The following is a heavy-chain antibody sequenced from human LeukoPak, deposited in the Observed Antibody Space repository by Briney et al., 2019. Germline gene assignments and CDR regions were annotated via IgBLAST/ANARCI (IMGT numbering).Heavy chain of an antibody. J-gene: IGHJ4*02. CDR2: ISNSDTTI. CDR1: GFTFCRYE. Sequence: GGSLTLSCAASGFTFCRYEMKWVRDARGGALQWVSYISNSDTTIFYADSVKGRFTISRDNAKNSLYLQMNSLRAEDTAVYYCARRYGGYGDYWGQGTLVTVSS. V-gene: IGHV3-48*03. CDR3: ARRYGGYGDY. D-gene: IGHD4-17*01.